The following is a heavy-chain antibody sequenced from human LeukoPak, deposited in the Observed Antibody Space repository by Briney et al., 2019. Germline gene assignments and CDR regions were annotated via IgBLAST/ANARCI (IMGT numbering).Heavy chain of an antibody. CDR3: ARESVQSWGYRSRKDAFDI. J-gene: IGHJ3*02. CDR2: IYYSGST. V-gene: IGHV4-59*12. Sequence: SETLSLTCTVSGGSISSYYWSWIRQPPGKGLEWIGYIYYSGSTNYNPSLKSRVTISVDTSKNQFSLKLTSVTAADTAVYYCARESVQSWGYRSRKDAFDIWGQGTMVTVSS. D-gene: IGHD5-18*01. CDR1: GGSISSYY.